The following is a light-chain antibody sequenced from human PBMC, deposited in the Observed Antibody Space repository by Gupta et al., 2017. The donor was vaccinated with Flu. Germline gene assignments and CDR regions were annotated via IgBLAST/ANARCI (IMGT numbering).Light chain of an antibody. CDR2: GAS. Sequence: ERATLSCRARQSVSSSYLAWYQQKPGQAPRLLIYGASSRATGIPDRFSGSGSGTDFTLTISRLEPEDFAVYYCQQYGNSPRTFGQGTKVEIK. CDR3: QQYGNSPRT. J-gene: IGKJ1*01. CDR1: QSVSSSY. V-gene: IGKV3-20*01.